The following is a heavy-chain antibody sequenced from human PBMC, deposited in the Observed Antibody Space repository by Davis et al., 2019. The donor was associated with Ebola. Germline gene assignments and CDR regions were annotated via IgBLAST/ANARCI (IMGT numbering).Heavy chain of an antibody. CDR2: ISAYNGNT. D-gene: IGHD1-26*01. CDR3: ATGVGRHYYFDY. V-gene: IGHV1-18*01. CDR1: GYTFTSYG. Sequence: ASVKVSCKASGYTFTSYGISWVRQAPGQGLEWMGWISAYNGNTNYAQKLQGRVTMTEDTSTDTAYMELSSLRSEDTAVYYCATGVGRHYYFDYWGQGTLVTVSS. J-gene: IGHJ4*02.